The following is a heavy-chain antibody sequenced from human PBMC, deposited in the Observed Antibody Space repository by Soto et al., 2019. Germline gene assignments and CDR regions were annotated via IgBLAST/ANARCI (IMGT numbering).Heavy chain of an antibody. CDR3: ARELGELRWYSYGYRAGGMDV. Sequence: QVQLQESGPGLVKPSQTLSLTCTVSGGSISSGDYYWSWIRQPPGKGLEWIGYIYYSGSTYYNPSLQSRVTISVDTSKNQFSLKLSSVTAADTAVYYCARELGELRWYSYGYRAGGMDVWGQGTTVTVSS. CDR1: GGSISSGDYY. J-gene: IGHJ6*02. D-gene: IGHD5-18*01. V-gene: IGHV4-30-4*01. CDR2: IYYSGST.